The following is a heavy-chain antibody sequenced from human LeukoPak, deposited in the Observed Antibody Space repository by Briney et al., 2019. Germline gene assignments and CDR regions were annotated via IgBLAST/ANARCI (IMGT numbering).Heavy chain of an antibody. V-gene: IGHV4-59*01. CDR1: GASTSSDY. J-gene: IGHJ4*02. D-gene: IGHD1-26*01. Sequence: SETLSLTCTVSGASTSSDYWSWIRQPPGKGLEWIAHVYYSGSTNYNPSLKSRVTISLDTSKNQFSLKLSSVTAADTAVYYCARDVGATTSYLDYWGQGTLVTVSS. CDR2: VYYSGST. CDR3: ARDVGATTSYLDY.